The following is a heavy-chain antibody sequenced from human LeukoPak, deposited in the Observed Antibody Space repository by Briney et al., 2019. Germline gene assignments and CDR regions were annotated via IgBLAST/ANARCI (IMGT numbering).Heavy chain of an antibody. V-gene: IGHV3-64D*06. CDR2: ISSNGGST. D-gene: IGHD3-9*01. CDR1: GFTFSTYA. CDR3: VKELRYFDWLGALDY. Sequence: GGSLRLSCSASGFTFSTYAMHSVRQAPGKGLEYVSAISSNGGSTYYADSVKGRFTISRDNSKNTLYLQMSSLRAEDTAVYYCVKELRYFDWLGALDYWGQGTLVTVSS. J-gene: IGHJ4*02.